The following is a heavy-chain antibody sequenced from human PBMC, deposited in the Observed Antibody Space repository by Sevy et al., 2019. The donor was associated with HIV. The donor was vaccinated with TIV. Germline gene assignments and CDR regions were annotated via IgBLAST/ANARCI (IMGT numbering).Heavy chain of an antibody. D-gene: IGHD2-2*01. CDR2: ISAYNGNT. J-gene: IGHJ5*02. CDR3: AREIYCRSTSCYGAYGWFDP. Sequence: ASVKVSCKASGYTFTSYGISWVRQAPGQGLEWMGWISAYNGNTNYAQKLQGRVTMTTDTSTSTAYMELRSLRSDDTAVYYCAREIYCRSTSCYGAYGWFDPWGQGTLVTVSS. CDR1: GYTFTSYG. V-gene: IGHV1-18*01.